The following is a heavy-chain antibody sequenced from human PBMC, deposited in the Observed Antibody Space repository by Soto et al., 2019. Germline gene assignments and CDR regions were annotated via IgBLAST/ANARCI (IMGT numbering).Heavy chain of an antibody. CDR1: GFTFYSYA. CDR2: ISARSDNT. CDR3: VKRGDSYYYGMNV. J-gene: IGHJ6*02. D-gene: IGHD3-16*01. V-gene: IGHV3-23*01. Sequence: EVQLLASGGGLVQPGGSLRLSCAASGFTFYSYAMDWVHQAPGKGLEWVSSISARSDNTYYADSVKGRFTISRDHSKSTLYLQVNSLRAEDTAIYYCVKRGDSYYYGMNVWGQGTTVTVSS.